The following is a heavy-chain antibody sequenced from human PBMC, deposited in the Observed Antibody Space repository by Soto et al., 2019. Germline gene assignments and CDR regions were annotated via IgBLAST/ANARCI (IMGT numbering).Heavy chain of an antibody. V-gene: IGHV3-23*01. J-gene: IGHJ4*02. CDR2: ISGPGTNT. CDR1: GFTFSGYS. Sequence: GGSLRLSCAASGFTFSGYSMNWVRQAPGKGLEWVSGISGPGTNTYYADSVRGRFTISRDNSKNTLYLQMNGLRAEDTALFYCVKVRGATSCIKYFFDYWGLGTLVTVS. CDR3: VKVRGATSCIKYFFDY. D-gene: IGHD2-2*01.